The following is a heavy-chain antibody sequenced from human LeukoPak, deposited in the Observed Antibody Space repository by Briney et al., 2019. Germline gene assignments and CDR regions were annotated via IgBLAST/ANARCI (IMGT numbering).Heavy chain of an antibody. J-gene: IGHJ5*02. CDR2: ISGSGGST. V-gene: IGHV3-23*01. Sequence: GWSLRLSCAASGFTFSSYAMSWVRQAPGKGLEWVSAISGSGGSTYYADSVKGRFTISRDNSKNTLYLQMNSLRAEDTAVYYCAKARDDSSWYLNWFDPWGQGTLVTVSS. CDR3: AKARDDSSWYLNWFDP. D-gene: IGHD6-13*01. CDR1: GFTFSSYA.